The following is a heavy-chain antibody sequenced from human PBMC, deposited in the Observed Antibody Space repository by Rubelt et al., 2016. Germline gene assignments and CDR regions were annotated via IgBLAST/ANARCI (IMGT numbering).Heavy chain of an antibody. Sequence: VQLVESGGGLIQPGGSLRLSCAASGFTVSSNYMSWVRQAPGKGLEWIGYIYYSGSTYYNPFLKSRVTISVVTSKNQCSLKLSSVTAADTAVYYCARFPWDRAFDSWGQGTMVTVSS. V-gene: IGHV4-59*06. CDR1: GFTVSSNY. J-gene: IGHJ3*02. CDR2: IYYSGST. D-gene: IGHD1-26*01. CDR3: ARFPWDRAFDS.